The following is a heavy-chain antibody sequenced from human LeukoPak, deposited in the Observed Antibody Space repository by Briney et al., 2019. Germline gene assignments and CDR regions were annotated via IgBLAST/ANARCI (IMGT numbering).Heavy chain of an antibody. J-gene: IGHJ4*02. CDR3: ARYLGGSSGPYYFDY. CDR1: GGPISSNY. Sequence: SETLSLTCTVSGGPISSNYWIWIRQPAGKGLEWIGRIHTSGTTNYNPSLKSRVTMSLDTSKNQFSLKLSSVTAADTAVYYCARYLGGSSGPYYFDYWGQGTLVTVSS. V-gene: IGHV4-4*07. CDR2: IHTSGTT. D-gene: IGHD6-6*01.